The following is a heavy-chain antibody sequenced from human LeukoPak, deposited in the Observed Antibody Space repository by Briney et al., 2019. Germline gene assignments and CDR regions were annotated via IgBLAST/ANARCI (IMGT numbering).Heavy chain of an antibody. CDR2: ISWNSGSI. D-gene: IGHD6-13*01. CDR1: GFTFDDYA. V-gene: IGHV3-9*01. J-gene: IGHJ4*02. CDR3: ARDPPSRIAAAGHFDY. Sequence: PGGSLRLSCAASGFTFDDYAMHWVRQAPGKGLEWVSGISWNSGSIGYADSVKGRFTISRDNSKNTLYLQMNSLRAEDTAVYYCARDPPSRIAAAGHFDYWGQGTLVTVSS.